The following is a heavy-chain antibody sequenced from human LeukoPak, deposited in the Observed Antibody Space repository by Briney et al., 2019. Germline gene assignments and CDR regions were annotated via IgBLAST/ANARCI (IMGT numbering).Heavy chain of an antibody. Sequence: QPGGSLRLSCAASGFTFSSFEMNWVRQAPGKGPEWVSYISSSGSVIKYADSVKGRFTISRDNTKNSLYLQMDSLRGEDTAVYYCARELELDYWGQGTLVTVSS. CDR2: ISSSGSVI. D-gene: IGHD1-1*01. J-gene: IGHJ4*02. V-gene: IGHV3-48*03. CDR1: GFTFSSFE. CDR3: ARELELDY.